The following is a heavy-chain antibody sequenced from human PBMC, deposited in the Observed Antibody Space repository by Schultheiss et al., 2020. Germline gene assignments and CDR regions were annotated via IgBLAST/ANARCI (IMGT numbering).Heavy chain of an antibody. V-gene: IGHV3-74*01. CDR2: VNPAGTTI. Sequence: GGSLRLSCAASGFTFSRYWMNWVRQAPGKGLVWVARVNPAGTTISYADSVRGRFTISRDNAKNSLYLQMNSLRSDDTAVYYCARVFGYYYYMDVWGKGTTVTVSS. J-gene: IGHJ6*03. CDR3: ARVFGYYYYMDV. D-gene: IGHD1-14*01. CDR1: GFTFSRYW.